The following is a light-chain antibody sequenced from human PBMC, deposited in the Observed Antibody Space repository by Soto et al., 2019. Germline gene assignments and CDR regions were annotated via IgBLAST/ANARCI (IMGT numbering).Light chain of an antibody. J-gene: IGKJ1*01. CDR3: QHYYNSWT. CDR2: WAS. V-gene: IGKV4-1*01. CDR1: QINENY. Sequence: DIVMTQSPDSLAVSLGERATINCKSSQINENYLAWYQQKAGQPPKLLIDWASTRASGVPDRFSGSGSGTDFTLTISSLQAEDVAVYYCQHYYNSWTFGQGTQVEIK.